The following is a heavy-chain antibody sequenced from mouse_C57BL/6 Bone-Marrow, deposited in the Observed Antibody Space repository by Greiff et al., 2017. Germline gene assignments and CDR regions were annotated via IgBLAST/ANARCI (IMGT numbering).Heavy chain of an antibody. J-gene: IGHJ2*01. CDR1: GYAFSSSW. V-gene: IGHV1-82*01. CDR2: IYPGDGDT. CDR3: ALIYYYGSSFYFDY. Sequence: VQLQQSGPELVKPGASVKISCKASGYAFSSSWMNWVKQRPGKGLEWIGRIYPGDGDTNYNGKFKGKATLTADKSSSTAYMQLSSLTSEDSAVYFCALIYYYGSSFYFDYWGQGTTLTASS. D-gene: IGHD1-1*01.